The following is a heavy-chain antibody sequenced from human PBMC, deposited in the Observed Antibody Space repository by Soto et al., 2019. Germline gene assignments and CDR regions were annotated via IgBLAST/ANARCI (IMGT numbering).Heavy chain of an antibody. CDR3: ASSPYPDPDAFDI. CDR2: IIPILGIA. Sequence: SVKVSCKASGGTFSSYTISWVRQAPGQGLEWMGRIIPILGIANYAQKFQGRVTITADKSTSTAYMELSSLRSEDTAVYYCASSPYPDPDAFDIWGQGTMVTVSS. V-gene: IGHV1-69*02. CDR1: GGTFSSYT. J-gene: IGHJ3*02.